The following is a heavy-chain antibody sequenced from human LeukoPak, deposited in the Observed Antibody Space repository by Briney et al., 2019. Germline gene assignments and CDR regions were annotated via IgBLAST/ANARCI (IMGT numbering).Heavy chain of an antibody. D-gene: IGHD1-1*01. V-gene: IGHV3-23*01. Sequence: RRSLRLSCAASGFTFSNYAISWVRQAPGEGLEWVSSISGKSGRMYYAVTVKGRFTISRDNSKNTLYLQVNSLRAEDTAVYYCAKERGGTFNDDFDYWGQGTLVTVSS. CDR1: GFTFSNYA. J-gene: IGHJ4*02. CDR3: AKERGGTFNDDFDY. CDR2: ISGKSGRM.